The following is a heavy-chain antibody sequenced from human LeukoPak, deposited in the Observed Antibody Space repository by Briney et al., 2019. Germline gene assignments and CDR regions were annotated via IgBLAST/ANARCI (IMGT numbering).Heavy chain of an antibody. CDR2: IYSGGST. J-gene: IGHJ4*02. V-gene: IGHV3-66*01. CDR3: ARDKKVSLNYYDSSGIVDY. D-gene: IGHD3-22*01. Sequence: GGSLRLSCAASGFTVSSNYMSWVRQAPGKGLEWVSVIYSGGSTYYADSVKGRFTISRDNSKNTLYLQMNSLRAEDTAVYYCARDKKVSLNYYDSSGIVDYWGQGALVTVSS. CDR1: GFTVSSNY.